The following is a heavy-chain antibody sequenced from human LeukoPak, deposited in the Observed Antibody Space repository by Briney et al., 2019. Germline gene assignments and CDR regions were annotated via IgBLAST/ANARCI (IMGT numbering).Heavy chain of an antibody. CDR1: GFTVSSNY. D-gene: IGHD5-24*01. J-gene: IGHJ4*02. Sequence: GGSLRLSCAASGFTVSSNYMSWVRQAPGKGLEWVSVIYSGGSTYYADSVKGRFTISRDNSKNTLYLQMNSLRAEDTAVYYCARLNLEMATMDDYWGQGTLVTVSS. CDR3: ARLNLEMATMDDY. V-gene: IGHV3-53*01. CDR2: IYSGGST.